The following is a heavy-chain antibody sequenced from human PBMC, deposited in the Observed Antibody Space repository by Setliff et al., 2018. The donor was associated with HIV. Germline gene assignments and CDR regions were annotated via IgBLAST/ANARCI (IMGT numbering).Heavy chain of an antibody. V-gene: IGHV1-2*06. CDR2: INPKSGAT. CDR1: GYTFTGYF. Sequence: ASVKVSCKASGYTFTGYFIHWVRQAPGQGLEWMGRINPKSGATNSAQKFQGRVTLTRDTSVTTVYMELTSLRSDDTAVYYCARKDGVGYCDSNSCYGIGPIDFWGQGSLVTVSS. J-gene: IGHJ4*02. D-gene: IGHD2-2*01. CDR3: ARKDGVGYCDSNSCYGIGPIDF.